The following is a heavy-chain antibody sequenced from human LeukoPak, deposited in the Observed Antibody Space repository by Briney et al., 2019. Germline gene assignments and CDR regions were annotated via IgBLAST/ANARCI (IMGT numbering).Heavy chain of an antibody. CDR2: IPYDGSNT. CDR3: AKNTKPTLVTPDF. V-gene: IGHV3-30*18. D-gene: IGHD4-23*01. CDR1: GFTSSNYG. Sequence: GRSLRLSCAASGFTSSNYGMHWVRQAPGKGLEWVAVIPYDGSNTYYADSVKGRFTISRDNSKNTLYLQMNSLRSEDTAVYYCAKNTKPTLVTPDFWGQGTLVTVSS. J-gene: IGHJ4*02.